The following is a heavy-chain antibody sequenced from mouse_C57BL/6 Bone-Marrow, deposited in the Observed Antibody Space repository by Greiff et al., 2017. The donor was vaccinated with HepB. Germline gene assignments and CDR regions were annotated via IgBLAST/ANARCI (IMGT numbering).Heavy chain of an antibody. J-gene: IGHJ3*01. V-gene: IGHV1-63*01. CDR3: ARGGTYDGYSPWFAY. D-gene: IGHD2-3*01. CDR2: IYPGGGYT. Sequence: QVQLKQSGAELVRPGTSVKMSCKASGYTFTNYWIGWAKQRPGHGLEWIGDIYPGGGYTNYNEKFKGKATLTADKSSSTAYMQFSSLTSEDSAIYYCARGGTYDGYSPWFAYWGQGTLVTVSA. CDR1: GYTFTNYW.